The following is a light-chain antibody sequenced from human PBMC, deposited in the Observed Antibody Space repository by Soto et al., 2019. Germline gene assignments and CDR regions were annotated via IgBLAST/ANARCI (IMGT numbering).Light chain of an antibody. CDR1: SSDVGGYNY. Sequence: QSALAQPASVSGSPGQSITISCTGTSSDVGGYNYVSWYQQHPGKAPKLMIYEVSKRPSGVSTRFSGSKSGNTASLTISGLQAGDEADYYCGSYTSSTTPYVFGTGTKVTVL. J-gene: IGLJ1*01. CDR2: EVS. V-gene: IGLV2-14*01. CDR3: GSYTSSTTPYV.